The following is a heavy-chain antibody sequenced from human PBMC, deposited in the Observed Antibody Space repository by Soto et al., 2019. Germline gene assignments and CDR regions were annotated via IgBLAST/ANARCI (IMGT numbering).Heavy chain of an antibody. D-gene: IGHD2-15*01. Sequence: QVQLQESGPGLVKPSQTLSLTCTVSGGSISSGDYYWSWIRQPPGKGLEWIGYIYYSGSTYYNPSLKSRVTISVDTSKNQFSLKLSSVTAADAAVYYCAIGPLGYCSGGSCYNYGMDVWGQGTTVTVSS. CDR3: AIGPLGYCSGGSCYNYGMDV. V-gene: IGHV4-30-4*01. CDR2: IYYSGST. CDR1: GGSISSGDYY. J-gene: IGHJ6*02.